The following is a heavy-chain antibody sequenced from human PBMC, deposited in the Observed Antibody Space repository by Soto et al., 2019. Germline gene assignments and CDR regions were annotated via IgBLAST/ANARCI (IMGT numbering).Heavy chain of an antibody. CDR2: IYPGDSDT. V-gene: IGHV5-51*01. CDR3: AILAETGTRDYDAFDI. J-gene: IGHJ3*02. CDR1: GYSFTSYW. D-gene: IGHD1-7*01. Sequence: GESLKISCKGSGYSFTSYWIGWVRQMPGKGLEWMGIIYPGDSDTRYSPSFQGQVTISAYKSISTAYLQWSNLKASDTAMYYCAILAETGTRDYDAFDIWGQGTMVTVSS.